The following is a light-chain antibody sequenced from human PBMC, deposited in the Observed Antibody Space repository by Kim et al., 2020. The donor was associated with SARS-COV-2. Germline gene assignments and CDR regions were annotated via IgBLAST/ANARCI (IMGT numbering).Light chain of an antibody. CDR2: DAS. CDR3: QQFNNWSRT. J-gene: IGKJ4*01. V-gene: IGKV3-15*01. CDR1: QSVSSN. Sequence: EIVMTQSPATLSVSPGERATLSCRASQSVSSNLAWYQHKPGQAPRLLIYDASTRATGIPARFSGSGSGTEFTLTISSLQSEDLAVYYCQQFNNWSRTFGGGTKVEI.